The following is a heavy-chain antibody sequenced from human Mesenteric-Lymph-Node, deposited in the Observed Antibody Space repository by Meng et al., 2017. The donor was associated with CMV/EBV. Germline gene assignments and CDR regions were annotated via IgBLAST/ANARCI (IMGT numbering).Heavy chain of an antibody. Sequence: CAPAGFTVSTEARRGVRQAPGRGWEWVSASRASGGSTHYSESVKGRVTTTRDNSKDMLYLQMNSLRAEDTAVYYCAKDPTIDYWGQGTLVTVSS. CDR1: GFTVSTEA. J-gene: IGHJ4*02. CDR3: AKDPTIDY. V-gene: IGHV3-23*01. CDR2: SRASGGST.